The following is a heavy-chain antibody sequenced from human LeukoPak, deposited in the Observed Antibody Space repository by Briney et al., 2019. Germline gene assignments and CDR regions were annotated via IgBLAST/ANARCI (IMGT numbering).Heavy chain of an antibody. V-gene: IGHV1-18*01. Sequence: ASVKVSCKASGYTFTSYGISWVRQAPGQGLEWMGWISAYNGNTNYAQKFQGRVTMTRDMSTSTVYMELSSLRSEDTAVYYCARDLGYIDDTSGSSGYFDYWGQGTLVTVSS. CDR2: ISAYNGNT. D-gene: IGHD6-13*01. CDR3: ARDLGYIDDTSGSSGYFDY. J-gene: IGHJ4*02. CDR1: GYTFTSYG.